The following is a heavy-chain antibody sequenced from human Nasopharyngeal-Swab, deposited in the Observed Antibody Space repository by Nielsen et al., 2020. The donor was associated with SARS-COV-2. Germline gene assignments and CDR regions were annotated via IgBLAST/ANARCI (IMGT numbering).Heavy chain of an antibody. CDR3: ARFLGTFGWFDP. CDR1: GGSISSGGYC. V-gene: IGHV4-31*03. D-gene: IGHD3-16*01. Sequence: SETLSLTCTVSGGSISSGGYCWSWIRQHPGKGLEWIGYIYYSRSNYYNPSLKSRFTISVDKSKNQFSLKLSSVAAADSAVYYCARFLGTFGWFDPWGQGTLVTVSS. J-gene: IGHJ5*02. CDR2: IYYSRSN.